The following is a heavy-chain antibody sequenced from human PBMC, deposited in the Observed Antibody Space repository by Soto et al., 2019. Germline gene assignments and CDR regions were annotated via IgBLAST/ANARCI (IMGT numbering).Heavy chain of an antibody. J-gene: IGHJ4*02. CDR1: GYTFTSYG. Sequence: ASVKVSCKASGYTFTSYGISWVRQAPGQGLEWMGWISAYNGNTNYAQKLQGRVTMTTDTSTSTANMELRSLRSEDTAEYYSARGYYYSSGGKIIGHFDYWGQETLFTVSS. CDR3: ARGYYYSSGGKIIGHFDY. V-gene: IGHV1-18*01. D-gene: IGHD2-15*01. CDR2: ISAYNGNT.